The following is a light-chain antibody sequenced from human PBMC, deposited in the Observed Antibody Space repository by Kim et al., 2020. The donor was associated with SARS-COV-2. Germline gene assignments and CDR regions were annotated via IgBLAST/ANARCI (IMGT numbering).Light chain of an antibody. V-gene: IGKV3-11*01. Sequence: LSPGERATLSCRASHSIGNSLAWYQQKPGQTPRLLIHDASNGATDIPARFSGSGSGTDFTLTISRLEPEDFAVYFCQQRSSWPPTFGQGTRLEI. CDR2: DAS. J-gene: IGKJ5*01. CDR1: HSIGNS. CDR3: QQRSSWPPT.